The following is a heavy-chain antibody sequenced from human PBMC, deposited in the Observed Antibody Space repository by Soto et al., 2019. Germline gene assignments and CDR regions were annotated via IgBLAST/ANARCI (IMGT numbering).Heavy chain of an antibody. D-gene: IGHD6-19*01. CDR3: AKDRAGSGWYFEPYRPLLDY. V-gene: IGHV3-23*01. CDR2: ISGSGGGT. Sequence: PGGSLRLSCEASGFTFSSYAMSWVRQAPGKGLEWVSAISGSGGGTYYADSVKGRFTISRDNSKNTLYLQMNSLRAEDTAVYYCAKDRAGSGWYFEPYRPLLDYWGQGTLVTVSS. J-gene: IGHJ4*02. CDR1: GFTFSSYA.